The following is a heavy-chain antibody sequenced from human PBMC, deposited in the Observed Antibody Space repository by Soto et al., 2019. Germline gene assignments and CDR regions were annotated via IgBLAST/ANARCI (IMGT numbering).Heavy chain of an antibody. D-gene: IGHD3-9*01. V-gene: IGHV3-64D*08. CDR1: GFTFSSYA. CDR2: ISSNGGST. J-gene: IGHJ5*02. CDR3: VVILTGFGLP. Sequence: GGSLRLSCSASGFTFSSYAMHWVRQAPGKGLQYVSAISSNGGSTYYADSVKGRFTISRDNSKNTLYLQMSSLRAEDTAVYYCVVILTGFGLPWGQGTLVTVSS.